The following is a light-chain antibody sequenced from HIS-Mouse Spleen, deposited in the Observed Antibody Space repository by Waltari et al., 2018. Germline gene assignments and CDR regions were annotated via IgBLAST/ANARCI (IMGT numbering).Light chain of an antibody. V-gene: IGLV3-10*01. J-gene: IGLJ2*01. CDR1: ALPKKY. CDR3: YSTDSSGNHRV. CDR2: EDS. Sequence: SYELTQPPSVSVSPGQTAMITCSGDALPKKYAYWYPQKSGQAPVLVFYEDSKRPSGIPERFSGSSSGTMATLTISGAQVEDEADYYCYSTDSSGNHRVFGGGTKLTVL.